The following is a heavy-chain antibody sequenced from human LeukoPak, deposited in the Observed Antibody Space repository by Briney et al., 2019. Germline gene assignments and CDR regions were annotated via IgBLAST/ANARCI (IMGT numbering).Heavy chain of an antibody. J-gene: IGHJ4*02. V-gene: IGHV1-46*01. CDR1: GYTFTSYS. CDR2: INPSGGST. CDR3: ARATYYYDSSGYNFDY. Sequence: ASVKLSGKASGYTFTSYSMHWVRHRPGQGLEWMGIINPSGGSTSYAQKFQGRVTMTRDMSTSTVYMELSSLRSEDTAVYYCARATYYYDSSGYNFDYWGQGTLVTVSS. D-gene: IGHD3-22*01.